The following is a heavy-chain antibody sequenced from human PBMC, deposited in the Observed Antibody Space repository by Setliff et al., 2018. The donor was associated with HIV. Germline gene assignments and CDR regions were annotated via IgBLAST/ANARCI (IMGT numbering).Heavy chain of an antibody. CDR1: AFSFNNYY. Sequence: GGSLRLSCIASAFSFNNYYMTWVRQAPGKGLEWISFIGDHGSIIHYADSVKGRFTISRDNAKNSVYLQMHSLRVEDTAVYYCAAVPWGHSSLIIDHWGWGQGTLVTVSS. CDR2: IGDHGSII. CDR3: AAVPWGHSSLIIDHWG. D-gene: IGHD3-16*01. J-gene: IGHJ4*02. V-gene: IGHV3-48*03.